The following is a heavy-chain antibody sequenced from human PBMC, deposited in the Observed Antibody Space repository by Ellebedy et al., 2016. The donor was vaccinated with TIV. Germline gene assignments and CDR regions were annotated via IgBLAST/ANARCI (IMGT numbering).Heavy chain of an antibody. CDR1: GGSISSSSYY. Sequence: SETLSLXCTVSGGSISSSSYYWGWIRQPPGKGLEWIGSIYYSGSTYYNPSLKSRVTISVDTSKNQFSLKLSSVTAADTAVYYCARSQVGATPPFDYWGQGTLVTVSS. D-gene: IGHD1-26*01. CDR3: ARSQVGATPPFDY. CDR2: IYYSGST. V-gene: IGHV4-39*07. J-gene: IGHJ4*02.